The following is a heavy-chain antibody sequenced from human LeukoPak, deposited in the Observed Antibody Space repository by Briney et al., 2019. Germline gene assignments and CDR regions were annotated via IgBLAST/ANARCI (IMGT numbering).Heavy chain of an antibody. CDR3: ARLSLPQASHFDT. Sequence: NASETLSLTCTVSNGSINSFTHYWAWIRQPPGKGLEWIGSVYYTGSSLYSPSFRSRLTMSVDTSRNHFSLQLSSVAAADAAVYFCARLSLPQASHFDTWGQGALVTVSS. CDR1: NGSINSFTHY. J-gene: IGHJ4*02. V-gene: IGHV4-39*07. CDR2: VYYTGSS. D-gene: IGHD5/OR15-5a*01.